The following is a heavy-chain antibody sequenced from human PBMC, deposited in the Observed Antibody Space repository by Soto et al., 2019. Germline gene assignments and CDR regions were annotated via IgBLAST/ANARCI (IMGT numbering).Heavy chain of an antibody. V-gene: IGHV3-72*01. J-gene: IGHJ2*01. Sequence: EVQLVESGGGLVQPGGSLRLSCAGSGFTLSDHYIDWVRQAPGKGLEWVGRSRDKAQGYSITYAASVKGRFTTSRDESKNSVYLQMNSLKTEDTAVYYCVKSPWSRRGDLDLWGRGTLVTVSS. D-gene: IGHD2-8*01. CDR3: VKSPWSRRGDLDL. CDR1: GFTLSDHY. CDR2: SRDKAQGYSI.